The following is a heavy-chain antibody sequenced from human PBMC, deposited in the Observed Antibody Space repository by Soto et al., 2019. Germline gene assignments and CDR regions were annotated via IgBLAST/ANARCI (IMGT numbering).Heavy chain of an antibody. CDR3: ARLSGDYGDYPGTGDY. Sequence: GESLKISCKGSGYSFTSYWIGWVRQMPGKGLEWMGIIYPGDSDTRYSPSFQGQVTISADKSISTAYLQWSSLKASDTAMYYCARLSGDYGDYPGTGDYWGQGTLVTVSS. D-gene: IGHD4-17*01. V-gene: IGHV5-51*01. CDR1: GYSFTSYW. J-gene: IGHJ4*02. CDR2: IYPGDSDT.